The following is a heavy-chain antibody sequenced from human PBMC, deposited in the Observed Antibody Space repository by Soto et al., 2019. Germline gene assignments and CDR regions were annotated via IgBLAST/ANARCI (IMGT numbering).Heavy chain of an antibody. Sequence: EVQLLESGGGLVQPGGSLRHSCAASGFTFSSYAMSWVRQAPGKGLEWVSGISGSGDSTYYADSVKGRFTISRDNSKNTLYLQMNSLRAEDTAVYYCVKGVPGIAVAGTGYFQHWGQGTLVTVSS. D-gene: IGHD6-19*01. CDR2: ISGSGDST. J-gene: IGHJ1*01. CDR1: GFTFSSYA. CDR3: VKGVPGIAVAGTGYFQH. V-gene: IGHV3-23*01.